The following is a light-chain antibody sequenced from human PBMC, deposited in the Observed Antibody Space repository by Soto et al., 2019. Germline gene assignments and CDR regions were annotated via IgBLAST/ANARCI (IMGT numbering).Light chain of an antibody. V-gene: IGLV2-14*01. CDR1: SSDVRGYNY. Sequence: QSVLTQPASVSGSPGQPITISCTGTSSDVRGYNYVSWYQQHPGKAPKLMIYEVSNRPSGVSTRFSGSKSGNTASLTISGLQAEDEADYYCSSYTSSSTLVFGGGTKLTVL. J-gene: IGLJ2*01. CDR2: EVS. CDR3: SSYTSSSTLV.